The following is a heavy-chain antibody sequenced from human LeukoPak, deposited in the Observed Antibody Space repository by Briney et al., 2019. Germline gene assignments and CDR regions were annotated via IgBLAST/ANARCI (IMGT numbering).Heavy chain of an antibody. J-gene: IGHJ4*02. CDR2: IIPIFGTA. D-gene: IGHD3-9*01. CDR1: GYIFTDYH. CDR3: ARSPPVYYDILTGYYFDY. V-gene: IGHV1-69*05. Sequence: SVKVSCKASGYIFTDYHIHWVRQAPGQGLELMGGIIPIFGTANYAQKFQGRVTITTDESTSTAYMELSSLRSEDTAVYYSARSPPVYYDILTGYYFDYWGQGTLVTVSS.